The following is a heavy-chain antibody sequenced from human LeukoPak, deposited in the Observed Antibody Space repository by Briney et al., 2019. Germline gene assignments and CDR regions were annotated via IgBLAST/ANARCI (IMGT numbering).Heavy chain of an antibody. D-gene: IGHD3-10*01. CDR2: ISYDGNNK. CDR3: ARAKIRDSGRRGLGDV. J-gene: IGHJ6*04. V-gene: IGHV3-30*03. Sequence: PGGSLRLSCAASGFTFSSFGMHWVRQAPGTGLQWVAFISYDGNNKYYADSVKGRFTISRDNSKNTLYLQMDSLRPEDMAFYYCARAKIRDSGRRGLGDVWGKGTTVTVSS. CDR1: GFTFSSFG.